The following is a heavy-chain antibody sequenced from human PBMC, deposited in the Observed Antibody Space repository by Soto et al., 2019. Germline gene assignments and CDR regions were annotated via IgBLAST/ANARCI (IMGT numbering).Heavy chain of an antibody. D-gene: IGHD3-10*01. J-gene: IGHJ6*02. CDR1: GFTFSTST. CDR3: AAARGAWDYYGMDV. V-gene: IGHV1-58*02. Sequence: RASVKVSCKASGFTFSTSTIQWVRQARGQRLEWLGWIVVGSAGTSYAQEFQKRVTLTRDMSTSTTYMELSSLRSEDTAMYYCAAARGAWDYYGMDVWGQGTTVTVSS. CDR2: IVVGSAGT.